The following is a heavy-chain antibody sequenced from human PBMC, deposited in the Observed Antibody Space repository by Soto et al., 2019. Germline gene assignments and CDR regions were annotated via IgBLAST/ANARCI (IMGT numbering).Heavy chain of an antibody. CDR3: ARPYCSGGSCYSYYGMVV. J-gene: IGHJ6*02. CDR1: GGTFSSYA. V-gene: IGHV1-69*13. CDR2: IIPIFGTA. Sequence: ASVKVSCKASGGTFSSYAISWVRQAPGQGPEWMGGIIPIFGTANYAQKFQGRVTITADESTSTAYMELSSLRSEDTAVYYCARPYCSGGSCYSYYGMVVWGQGTTVTVS. D-gene: IGHD2-15*01.